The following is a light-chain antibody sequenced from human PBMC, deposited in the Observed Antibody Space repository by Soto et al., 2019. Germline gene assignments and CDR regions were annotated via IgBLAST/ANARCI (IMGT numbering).Light chain of an antibody. CDR2: EVN. V-gene: IGLV2-23*02. CDR1: SSNVGSYKL. J-gene: IGLJ1*01. CDR3: CSSGGSPTYV. Sequence: QSFLTQPASVSGSPGQSITISCTGTSSNVGSYKLVSWYQQHPGKAPKLMIFEVNKRPSGVSNRFSGSKSGNTASLTISGLKVEDEADYYCCSSGGSPTYVFGTGTKVTLL.